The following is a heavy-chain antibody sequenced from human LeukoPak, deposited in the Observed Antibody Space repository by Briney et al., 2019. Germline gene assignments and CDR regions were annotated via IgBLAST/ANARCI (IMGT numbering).Heavy chain of an antibody. CDR3: ARDQAARPYNWFDP. Sequence: ASVKVSCKASGYTFTSYYMHWVRQAPGQGLEWMGGIIPIFGTANYAQKFQGRVTITADKSTSTAYMELSSLRSEDTAVYYCARDQAARPYNWFDPWGQGTLVTVSS. CDR2: IIPIFGTA. D-gene: IGHD6-6*01. V-gene: IGHV1-69*06. CDR1: GYTFTSYY. J-gene: IGHJ5*02.